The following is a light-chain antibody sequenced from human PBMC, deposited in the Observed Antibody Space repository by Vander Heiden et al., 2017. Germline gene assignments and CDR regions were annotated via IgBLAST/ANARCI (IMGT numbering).Light chain of an antibody. CDR2: GNS. J-gene: IGLJ2*01. CDR3: QSYDSSLSAVV. V-gene: IGLV1-40*01. CDR1: SCNIGAGYD. Sequence: QSVLTQPPSVSRAPGQRVTISYTGSSCNIGAGYDVHWYQQLPGTAPKLLIYGNSNRPSGVPDRFSGSKSGTSASLAITGLQAEDEADYDCQSYDSSLSAVVFGGGTKLTVL.